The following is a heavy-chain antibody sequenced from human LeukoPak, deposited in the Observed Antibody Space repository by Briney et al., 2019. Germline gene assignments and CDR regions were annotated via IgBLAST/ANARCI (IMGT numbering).Heavy chain of an antibody. CDR2: IIPIFGTA. CDR3: AREIAAAGTAGI. V-gene: IGHV1-69*05. J-gene: IGHJ4*02. D-gene: IGHD6-13*01. CDR1: GGTFSSYA. Sequence: SVKVSCKASGGTFSSYAISWVRQAPGQGLEWMGGIIPIFGTANFAQKFQGRVTITTDESTSTAYMELSSLRSEDTAVYYCAREIAAAGTAGIWGQGTLVTVSS.